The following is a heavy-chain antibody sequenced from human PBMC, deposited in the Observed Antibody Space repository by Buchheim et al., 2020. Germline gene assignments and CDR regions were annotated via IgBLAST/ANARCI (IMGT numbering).Heavy chain of an antibody. CDR2: INQDGTAT. CDR1: GFTFTSYW. J-gene: IGHJ4*02. Sequence: EVQLVESGGGLVQPGGSLRLSCAASGFTFTSYWMSWVRQAPGKGLEWVANINQDGTATDYVDSVKGRFTISRDNAKDSLVLQMNSLRAEDTAVYYCARALVGDGYSSGYWGQGTL. V-gene: IGHV3-7*01. D-gene: IGHD5-24*01. CDR3: ARALVGDGYSSGY.